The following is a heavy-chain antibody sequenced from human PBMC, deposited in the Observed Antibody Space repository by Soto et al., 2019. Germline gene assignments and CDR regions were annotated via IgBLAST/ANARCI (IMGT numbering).Heavy chain of an antibody. CDR3: AKDKGDYYYGMDV. CDR1: GFTFDDYA. CDR2: ISWNSGSI. Sequence: PGGSLRLSCAASGFTFDDYAMHWVRQAPGKGLEWVSGISWNSGSIGYADPVKGRFTISRDNAKNSLYLQMNSLRAEDTALYYCAKDKGDYYYGMDVWGQGTTVTVSS. J-gene: IGHJ6*02. V-gene: IGHV3-9*01. D-gene: IGHD3-16*01.